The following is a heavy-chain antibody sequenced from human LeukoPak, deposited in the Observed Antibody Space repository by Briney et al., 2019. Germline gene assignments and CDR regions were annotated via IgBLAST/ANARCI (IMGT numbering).Heavy chain of an antibody. D-gene: IGHD3-9*01. CDR1: GGSISSSSYY. V-gene: IGHV4-39*07. CDR2: IYYSGST. CDR3: ARDSWLSYGMDV. J-gene: IGHJ6*02. Sequence: PSETLSLTCTVSGGSISSSSYYWGWIRQPPGKGLEWIGSIYYSGSTYYNPSLKSRVTISVDTSKNQFSLKLSSVTAADTAVYYCARDSWLSYGMDVWGQGTTVTVSS.